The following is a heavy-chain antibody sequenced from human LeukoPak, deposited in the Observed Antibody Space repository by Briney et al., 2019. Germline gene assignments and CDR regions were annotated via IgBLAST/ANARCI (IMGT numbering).Heavy chain of an antibody. J-gene: IGHJ4*02. D-gene: IGHD6-13*01. CDR3: EHRGSGSWFY. Sequence: KLAGPTLAKPIQGRTLTCYFCGFILSTSGVGVGWIRQPPESALEWLALIYWDDDKRYSATLKSRLTITKNTSKNQVILTMTNIGPVDTATYHCEHRGSGSWFYRGRRTLVTVSS. V-gene: IGHV2-5*02. CDR1: GFILSTSGVG. CDR2: IYWDDDK.